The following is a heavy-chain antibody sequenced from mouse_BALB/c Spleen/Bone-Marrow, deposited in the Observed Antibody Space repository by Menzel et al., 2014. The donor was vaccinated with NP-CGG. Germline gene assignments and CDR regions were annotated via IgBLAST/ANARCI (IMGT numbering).Heavy chain of an antibody. D-gene: IGHD2-4*01. J-gene: IGHJ1*01. CDR3: ATMITDWYFDV. V-gene: IGHV14-3*02. CDR1: GFNIKDTY. Sequence: EVMLVESGAELVKPGASVKLSCTASGFNIKDTYMHWVKQRPEQGLEWIGRIDPANGNTKYDPKCQGKATITADTSSNTAYMQLSSLTSEDTAVYYCATMITDWYFDVWGAGTTVTVSS. CDR2: IDPANGNT.